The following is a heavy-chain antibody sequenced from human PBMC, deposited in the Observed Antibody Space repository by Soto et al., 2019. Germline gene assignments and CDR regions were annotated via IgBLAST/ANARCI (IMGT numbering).Heavy chain of an antibody. CDR3: ARPHQNYDILTGYFAQHYFDY. J-gene: IGHJ4*02. CDR1: GFTFSSYG. V-gene: IGHV3-30*03. CDR2: ISYDGSNK. D-gene: IGHD3-9*01. Sequence: GGSLRLSCAASGFTFSSYGMHWVRQAPGKGLEWVAVISYDGSNKYYADSVKGRFTISRDNSKNTLYLQMNSLRAEDTAVYYCARPHQNYDILTGYFAQHYFDYWGQGTLVTVSS.